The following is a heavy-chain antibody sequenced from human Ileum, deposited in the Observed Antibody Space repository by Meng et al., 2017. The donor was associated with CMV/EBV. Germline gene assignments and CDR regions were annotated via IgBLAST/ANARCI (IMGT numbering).Heavy chain of an antibody. V-gene: IGHV4-61*01. CDR1: GSSVNSDRFD. J-gene: IGHJ4*02. D-gene: IGHD3-16*01. Sequence: SETLSLTCSVSGSSVNSDRFDWSWIRQTPGGGLEWIGYIYYNGSPKYNSSLKSRVTISLDTSKNQFSQEMTSVTAANTATYYCAREHYDVNYFDYWGQGTLVTVSS. CDR2: IYYNGSP. CDR3: AREHYDVNYFDY.